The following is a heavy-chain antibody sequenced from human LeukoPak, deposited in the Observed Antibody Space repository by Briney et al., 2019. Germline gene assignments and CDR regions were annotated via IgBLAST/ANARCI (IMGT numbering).Heavy chain of an antibody. J-gene: IGHJ4*02. Sequence: PGGSLRLSCAASGFTFSSYWMTWARQAPGKGLEWVANIKQDGSEKYYGDSVRGRFTISRDNAQNSLYLQMDSLRAEDTAVYYCARDNGYFSVDYWGQGTLVTVSS. CDR3: ARDNGYFSVDY. CDR1: GFTFSSYW. V-gene: IGHV3-7*01. CDR2: IKQDGSEK. D-gene: IGHD5-24*01.